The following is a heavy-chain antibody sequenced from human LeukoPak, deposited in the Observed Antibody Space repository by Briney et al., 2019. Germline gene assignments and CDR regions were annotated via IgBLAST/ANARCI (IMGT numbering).Heavy chain of an antibody. D-gene: IGHD3-10*01. V-gene: IGHV4-38-2*02. J-gene: IGHJ4*02. Sequence: SETLSLTCTASGYSISSGYYWGWIRQPPGKGLEWIGSIYHSGSTYYNPSLKSRVTISVDTSKNQFSLKLSSVTAADTAVYYCARRGPFSVRGVIMAPIDYWGQGTLVTVSS. CDR2: IYHSGST. CDR3: ARRGPFSVRGVIMAPIDY. CDR1: GYSISSGYY.